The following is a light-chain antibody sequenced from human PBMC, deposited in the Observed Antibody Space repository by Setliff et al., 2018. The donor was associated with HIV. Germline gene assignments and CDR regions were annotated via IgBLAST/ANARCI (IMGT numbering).Light chain of an antibody. CDR1: SSDVGGYNH. J-gene: IGLJ2*01. Sequence: QSVLTQPASVSGSPGHSITISCTGTSSDVGGYNHVSWYQQHPGKAPKLMIYEVSNRPSGVSNRFSGSKSGNTASLTISGLQAEDEADYYCSSYTSTTTPVFGGGTKVTVL. V-gene: IGLV2-14*01. CDR2: EVS. CDR3: SSYTSTTTPV.